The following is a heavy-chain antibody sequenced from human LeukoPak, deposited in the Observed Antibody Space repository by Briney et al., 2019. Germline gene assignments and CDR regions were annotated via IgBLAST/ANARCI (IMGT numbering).Heavy chain of an antibody. CDR2: IYPGDSDI. J-gene: IGHJ4*02. D-gene: IGHD3-22*01. CDR3: ARRDYYHGTSTLAASEY. CDR1: GYIFTTHW. Sequence: GDSLKISCKGFGYIFTTHWIGWVRQMPGRGLEWMGIIYPGDSDIRYSPSFEGQVTFSADKSISTAYLQWSSLKASDTAMYYCARRDYYHGTSTLAASEYCGQGTLVSVSS. V-gene: IGHV5-51*01.